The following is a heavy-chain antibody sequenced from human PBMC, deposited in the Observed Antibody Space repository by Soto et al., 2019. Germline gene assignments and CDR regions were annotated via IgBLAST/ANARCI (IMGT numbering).Heavy chain of an antibody. CDR2: ISYDGSNK. J-gene: IGHJ6*02. Sequence: QVQLVESGGGVVQPGRSLRLSCAASGFTFSSYAMHWVRQAPGKGLEWVAVISYDGSNKYYADSVKGRFTISRDNSKNTLYLQMNSLRAEDTAVYYCAREQWPDLDNYYYYYGMDVWGQGTTVTVSS. V-gene: IGHV3-30-3*01. CDR3: AREQWPDLDNYYYYYGMDV. D-gene: IGHD6-19*01. CDR1: GFTFSSYA.